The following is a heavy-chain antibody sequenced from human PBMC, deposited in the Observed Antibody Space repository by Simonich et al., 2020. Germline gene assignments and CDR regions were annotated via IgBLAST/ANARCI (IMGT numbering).Heavy chain of an antibody. D-gene: IGHD6-13*01. CDR1: GYSISSGYY. CDR2: IYHSRST. Sequence: QVQLQESGPGLVKPSETLSLTCAVSGYSISSGYYWGWIRQPPGKGMEWIGSIYHSRSTYYNPSPKSRVTISVDTSKNPFSLKLGSVTAADTAVYYCARVGYSNYYYYGMDVWGQGTTVTVSS. J-gene: IGHJ6*02. CDR3: ARVGYSNYYYYGMDV. V-gene: IGHV4-38-2*01.